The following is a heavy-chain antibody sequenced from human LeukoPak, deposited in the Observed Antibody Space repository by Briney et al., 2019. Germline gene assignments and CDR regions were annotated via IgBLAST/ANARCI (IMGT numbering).Heavy chain of an antibody. CDR1: GFSFSNAW. V-gene: IGHV3-15*01. D-gene: IGHD2-8*01. CDR3: TTDKINEI. J-gene: IGHJ1*01. CDR2: IKSKTDGGTT. Sequence: PGGSLRLFCAASGFSFSNAWLSWVRQAPGKGLEWVGRIKSKTDGGTTDYGAPVKGRFTISRDDSENTLHLQMNSLKTEDTAVYYCTTDKINEIWGQGILVTVSS.